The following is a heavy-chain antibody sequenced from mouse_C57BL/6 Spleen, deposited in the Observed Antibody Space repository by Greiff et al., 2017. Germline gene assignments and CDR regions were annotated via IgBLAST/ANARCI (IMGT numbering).Heavy chain of an antibody. CDR3: AGLSITTVVGDGYFDV. CDR1: GYTFTSYW. V-gene: IGHV1-52*01. D-gene: IGHD1-1*01. Sequence: QVQLQQPGAELVRPGSSVKLSCKASGYTFTSYWMHWVKQRPIQGLEWIGNIDPSDSETHYNQQFKDKATLTVDKSSSTAYMQLSSLTSDDSAVYYCAGLSITTVVGDGYFDVWGTGTTVTVSS. CDR2: IDPSDSET. J-gene: IGHJ1*03.